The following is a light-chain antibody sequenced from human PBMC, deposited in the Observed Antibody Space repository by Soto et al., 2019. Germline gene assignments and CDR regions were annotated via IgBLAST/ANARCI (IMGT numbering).Light chain of an antibody. CDR3: QQYTGPPTT. CDR1: QSVSSY. CDR2: GAS. J-gene: IGKJ5*01. V-gene: IGKV3-20*01. Sequence: EILLTHSPGTLSLSPGERATLSCRASQSVSSYLACYQQKPGQAPRLLIYGASTRAAGIPDRFSGSGSGTDFTLTITRLEPEDSAVYFCQQYTGPPTTFGQGTRLEIK.